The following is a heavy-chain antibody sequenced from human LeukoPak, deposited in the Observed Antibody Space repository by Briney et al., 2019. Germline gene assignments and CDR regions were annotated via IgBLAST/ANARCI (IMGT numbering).Heavy chain of an antibody. Sequence: GGSLRLSCAASGFTFSSYAMSWVRQAPGKGLEWVSAISGSGGSTYYADSVKGRFTISRDNSKNTLYLRMNSLRAEDTAVYYCAKSVDDFWSGYYRGYFQHWGQGTLVTVSS. V-gene: IGHV3-23*01. CDR2: ISGSGGST. D-gene: IGHD3-3*01. CDR3: AKSVDDFWSGYYRGYFQH. J-gene: IGHJ1*01. CDR1: GFTFSSYA.